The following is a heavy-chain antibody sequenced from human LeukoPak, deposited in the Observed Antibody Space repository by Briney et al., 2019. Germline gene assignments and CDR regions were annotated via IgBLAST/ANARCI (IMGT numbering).Heavy chain of an antibody. CDR3: AKAQGYLDY. V-gene: IGHV3-23*01. J-gene: IGHJ4*02. CDR1: GFIFSSYA. Sequence: GGSLRLSCAASGFIFSSYAMTWVRQAPGKGLEWVSALSAGGGSTYYADSVKGRFTISRDNSRNTLFLQMNSLRAEDTAVYYCAKAQGYLDYWGQGTLATVSS. CDR2: LSAGGGST.